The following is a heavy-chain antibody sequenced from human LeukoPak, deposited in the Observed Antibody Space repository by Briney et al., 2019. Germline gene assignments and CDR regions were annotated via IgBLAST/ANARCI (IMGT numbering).Heavy chain of an antibody. CDR3: ARHPYSGGNYPFGS. D-gene: IGHD1-26*01. CDR2: SYYSGST. CDR1: GGSISSYY. Sequence: SETLSLTCTVSGGSISSYYWSWIRQPPGKGLEWIGYSYYSGSTSYSPSLKSRVTISVDTSKNQFSLKLSSVTAADTAIYYRARHPYSGGNYPFGSWGQGILVTVSS. V-gene: IGHV4-59*08. J-gene: IGHJ4*02.